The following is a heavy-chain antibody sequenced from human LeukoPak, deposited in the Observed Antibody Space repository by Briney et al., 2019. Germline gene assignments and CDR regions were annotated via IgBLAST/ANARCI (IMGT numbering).Heavy chain of an antibody. CDR2: IRSKAYGGTA. Sequence: GGSLRLSCAASGFTFSSYSMNWVRQAPGKGLEWVGFIRSKAYGGTAEYAASVKGRFTISRDDSKSVAYLQMDSLKTEDTAVYYCTREIRYFDWFQADYWGRGTLVTVSS. CDR3: TREIRYFDWFQADY. J-gene: IGHJ4*02. CDR1: GFTFSSYS. V-gene: IGHV3-49*04. D-gene: IGHD3-9*01.